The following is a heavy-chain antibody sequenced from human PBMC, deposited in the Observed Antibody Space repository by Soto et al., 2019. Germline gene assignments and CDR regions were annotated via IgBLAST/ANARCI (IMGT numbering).Heavy chain of an antibody. CDR1: GFTFSSYA. J-gene: IGHJ4*02. Sequence: SLRLSWAASGFTFSSYAMSWVRQAPGKGLEWVSAISSSGGSTYYADSVKGRFTISRDNSKNTLYLQMNSLRAEDTAVYYCAKDRSSYRSDSRGQFVYWGQGPLVTVSS. D-gene: IGHD3-10*01. CDR3: AKDRSSYRSDSRGQFVY. CDR2: ISSSGGST. V-gene: IGHV3-23*01.